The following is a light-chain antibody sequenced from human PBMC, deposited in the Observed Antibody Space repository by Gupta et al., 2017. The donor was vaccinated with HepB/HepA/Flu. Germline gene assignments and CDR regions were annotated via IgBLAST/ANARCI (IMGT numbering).Light chain of an antibody. CDR3: KQGHRTPCT. CDR1: KNISSY. V-gene: IGKV1-39*01. CDR2: AAS. Sequence: DIQMSQSPSSRSASVGDRVTITCRARKNISSYLDWYQQKQGKDPKLLIYAASSLQSGVPARFSGSGSGTDFTLTISRLQPEDVAIYYCKQGHRTPCTFGQGTKVEIK. J-gene: IGKJ2*02.